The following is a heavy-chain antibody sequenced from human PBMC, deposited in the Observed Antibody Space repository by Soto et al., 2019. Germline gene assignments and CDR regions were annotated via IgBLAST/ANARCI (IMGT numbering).Heavy chain of an antibody. D-gene: IGHD2-15*01. CDR2: ISWNSGSI. V-gene: IGHV3-9*01. J-gene: IGHJ3*02. CDR1: GFTFDDYA. CDR3: AKDRVYCSGGSCYSGYDAFDI. Sequence: EVQLVESGGGLVQPGRSLRLSCAASGFTFDDYAMHWVRQAPGKGLEWVSGISWNSGSIGYADSVKGRFTISRDNAKNSLYLQMNSVRGEDTALYYCAKDRVYCSGGSCYSGYDAFDIWGQGTMVTVSS.